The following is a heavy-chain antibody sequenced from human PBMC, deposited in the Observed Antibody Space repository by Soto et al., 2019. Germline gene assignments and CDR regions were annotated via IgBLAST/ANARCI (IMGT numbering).Heavy chain of an antibody. J-gene: IGHJ6*02. CDR2: IYHSGST. CDR3: ARDMVNYDVWSGWSYYYYGMDV. CDR1: GGSISSSNW. D-gene: IGHD3-3*01. Sequence: SETLSLTCAVSGGSISSSNWWSWVRQPPGKGLEWIGVIYHSGSTNYNPSLKSRITISVDKSKNQFSLKLSSVTAADTAVYYCARDMVNYDVWSGWSYYYYGMDVWGQGTTVTVSS. V-gene: IGHV4-4*02.